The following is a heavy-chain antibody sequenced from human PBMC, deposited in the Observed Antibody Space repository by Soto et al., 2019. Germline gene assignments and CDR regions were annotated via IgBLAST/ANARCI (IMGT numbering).Heavy chain of an antibody. D-gene: IGHD3-22*01. Sequence: GGSLRLSCAASGFTFSSYWMSWVRQAPGKGLEWVANIKQDGSEKYYVDSAKGRFTISRDNAKNSLYLQMNSLRAEDTAVYYCARRMRRSIIEWLLPSDTDAFDLWGQGTMVTVSS. J-gene: IGHJ3*01. CDR2: IKQDGSEK. CDR3: ARRMRRSIIEWLLPSDTDAFDL. CDR1: GFTFSSYW. V-gene: IGHV3-7*03.